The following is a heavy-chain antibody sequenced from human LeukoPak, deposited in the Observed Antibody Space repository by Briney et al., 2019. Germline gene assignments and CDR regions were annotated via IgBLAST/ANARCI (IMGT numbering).Heavy chain of an antibody. CDR3: ARVGESMTAIYY. CDR1: GYTFTSYD. CDR2: MNPNSGNT. J-gene: IGHJ4*02. Sequence: ASVKVSCKASGYTFTSYDINWVRQATGQGLEWMGWMNPNSGNTGYAQKFQGRVTITRNTSISTAYMELSSLRSEDTAVYYCARVGESMTAIYYWGQGTLVTVSS. V-gene: IGHV1-8*03. D-gene: IGHD2-21*02.